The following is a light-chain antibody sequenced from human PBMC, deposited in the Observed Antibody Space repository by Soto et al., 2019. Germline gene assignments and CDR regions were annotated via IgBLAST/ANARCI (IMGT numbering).Light chain of an antibody. CDR1: QSISTW. Sequence: IPMTQSPSTLSASVGDRVTITCRASQSISTWLAWYQQKPGKAPKLLIFDASSLESGVPSRFSGSGSGTEFTLTISTLQPDDFATYYCQQYHSYRTFGQGTKVDIK. J-gene: IGKJ1*01. V-gene: IGKV1-5*01. CDR3: QQYHSYRT. CDR2: DAS.